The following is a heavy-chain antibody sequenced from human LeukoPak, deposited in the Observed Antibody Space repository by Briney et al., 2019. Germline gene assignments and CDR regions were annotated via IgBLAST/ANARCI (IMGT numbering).Heavy chain of an antibody. J-gene: IGHJ3*02. CDR2: IYYSGST. V-gene: IGHV4-59*08. Sequence: SETLTLTCTVSGGSISSYYWSWIRQPPGKGLEWIGYIYYSGSTNYNPSLKSRVTISVDTSKNQFSLKLSSVTAADTAVYYCASTIVGATVDAFDIWGQGTMVTVSS. D-gene: IGHD1-26*01. CDR1: GGSISSYY. CDR3: ASTIVGATVDAFDI.